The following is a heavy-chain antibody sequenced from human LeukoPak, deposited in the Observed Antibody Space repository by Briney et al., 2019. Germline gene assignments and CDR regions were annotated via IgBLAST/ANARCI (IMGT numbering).Heavy chain of an antibody. CDR3: ATGNVVVVAAPRYYYYYGMDV. J-gene: IGHJ6*02. V-gene: IGHV3-48*04. CDR2: INSSSSTI. D-gene: IGHD2-15*01. Sequence: PGGSLRLSCAASGFTFSSYSMNWVRQAPGKGLEWVSYINSSSSTIYYADSLKGRFTISRDNAKNSLYLQMNSLRAEDTAVYYCATGNVVVVAAPRYYYYYGMDVWGQGTTVTVSS. CDR1: GFTFSSYS.